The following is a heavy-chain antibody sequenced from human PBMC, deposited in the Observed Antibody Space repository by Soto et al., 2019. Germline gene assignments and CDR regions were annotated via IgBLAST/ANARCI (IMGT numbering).Heavy chain of an antibody. Sequence: PGESLKISCKVSGYMFVNYWISWVCQMPGKGLEWMGRIDPSDAYTDYSPSFQGHVTISADKSISTAYLQWSSLEASDTAMYFCARGFEYSTSRAVGDFWGQGTLVTVSS. V-gene: IGHV5-10-1*01. CDR3: ARGFEYSTSRAVGDF. J-gene: IGHJ4*02. CDR2: IDPSDAYT. CDR1: GYMFVNYW. D-gene: IGHD6-6*01.